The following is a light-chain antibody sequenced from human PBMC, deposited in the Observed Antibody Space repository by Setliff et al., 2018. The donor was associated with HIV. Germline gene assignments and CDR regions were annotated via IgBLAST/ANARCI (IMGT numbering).Light chain of an antibody. CDR1: SSNIGADYD. Sequence: QSALTQPPSVSGAPGQRVTISCTGSSSNIGADYDVHWYQQFPGTAPHLLIKGNGDRPSGIPERFSGSNSGNTATLTISGTQAMDEADYYCQAWDSSTGVFGTGTKVTVL. CDR3: QAWDSSTGV. V-gene: IGLV1-40*01. CDR2: GNG. J-gene: IGLJ1*01.